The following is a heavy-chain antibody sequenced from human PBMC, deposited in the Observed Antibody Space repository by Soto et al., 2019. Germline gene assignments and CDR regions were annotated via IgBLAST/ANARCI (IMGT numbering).Heavy chain of an antibody. CDR3: AASCVGCGGFNYYGMDV. V-gene: IGHV4-31*03. J-gene: IGHJ6*02. CDR1: GGSISSGGYY. CDR2: IYYSGTT. Sequence: SETLSLTCTVSGGSISSGGYYRNWIRQHPGKGLEWIGYIYYSGTTYYNPSLKSRVTISVDTSKNQFSLKLSSVTAADTAVYYCAASCVGCGGFNYYGMDVWGQGTTVTVSS. D-gene: IGHD2-21*01.